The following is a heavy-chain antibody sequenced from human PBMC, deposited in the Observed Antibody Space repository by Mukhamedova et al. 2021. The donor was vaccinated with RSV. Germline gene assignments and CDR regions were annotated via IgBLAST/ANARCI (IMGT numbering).Heavy chain of an antibody. Sequence: MGWVRQTPDKGLEWVAVVSRDGNKQYYGDSMEGRFIISRDNSRNTLYLQVNSLSLGDTAIFYCAREVPNAFDLWA. D-gene: IGHD3-10*01. CDR2: VSRDGNKQ. CDR3: AREVPNAFDL. J-gene: IGHJ3*01. V-gene: IGHV3-30*06.